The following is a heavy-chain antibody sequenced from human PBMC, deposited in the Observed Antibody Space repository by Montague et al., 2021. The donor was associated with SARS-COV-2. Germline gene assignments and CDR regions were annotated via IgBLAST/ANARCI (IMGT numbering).Heavy chain of an antibody. CDR1: GTSITSDD. V-gene: IGHV4-59*01. D-gene: IGHD3-10*01. CDR2: ISDSGST. Sequence: SETLSLTCSVSGTSITSDDWNWIRQPPGKGLEWIGYISDSGSTNYSPSLKSRVTMSVDTSKNQMSLKLTSVTAADTAVYYCARGCLSYFGAGSHCYGMDVWGQGTTVTVSS. J-gene: IGHJ6*01. CDR3: ARGCLSYFGAGSHCYGMDV.